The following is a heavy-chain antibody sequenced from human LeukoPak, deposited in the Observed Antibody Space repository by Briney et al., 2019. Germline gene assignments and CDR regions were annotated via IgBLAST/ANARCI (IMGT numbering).Heavy chain of an antibody. V-gene: IGHV4-59*11. CDR1: GDSITTHY. Sequence: PSETLSLTCTVSGDSITTHYWSWIRQPPGKGLEWIGYVHYTDSPNFNPSLKSRVTISRDTSKNQFSLKLTSVTAADAAVYYCARDRRRELVHAFDVWGRGTMVTVSS. CDR2: VHYTDSP. CDR3: ARDRRRELVHAFDV. D-gene: IGHD1-7*01. J-gene: IGHJ3*01.